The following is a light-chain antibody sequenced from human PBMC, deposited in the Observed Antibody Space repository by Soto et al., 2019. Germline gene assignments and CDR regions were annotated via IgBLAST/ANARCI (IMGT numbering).Light chain of an antibody. CDR1: SSNIGAHYD. CDR3: QSYDNSLSGYV. Sequence: QSVLTQPPSVSGAPGQRVTISCTGSSSNIGAHYDVHWYQQLPGTAPKLLIYGNSNRPSGVPDRFSGSKSGTSASLAITGLQAEDEADYYCQSYDNSLSGYVFGTGTKVTGL. CDR2: GNS. J-gene: IGLJ1*01. V-gene: IGLV1-40*01.